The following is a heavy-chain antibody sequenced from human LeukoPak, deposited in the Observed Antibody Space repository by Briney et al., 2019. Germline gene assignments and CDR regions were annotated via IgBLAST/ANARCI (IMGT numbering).Heavy chain of an antibody. CDR2: ISYDGSNK. CDR1: GFTFSSYA. Sequence: GGSLRLSCAASGFTFSSYAMHWVRQAPGKGLEWVAVISYDGSNKYYADSVKGRFTISRDNSKNTLYLQMNSLRAEDTAVYYCARVTTAISGYRLSPYTPYFDYWGQGTLVTVSS. V-gene: IGHV3-30*04. D-gene: IGHD2-21*02. CDR3: ARVTTAISGYRLSPYTPYFDY. J-gene: IGHJ4*02.